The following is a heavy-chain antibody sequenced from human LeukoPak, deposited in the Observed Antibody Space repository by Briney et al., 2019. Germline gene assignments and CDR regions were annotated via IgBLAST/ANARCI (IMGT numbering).Heavy chain of an antibody. D-gene: IGHD3-16*01. CDR2: INHNGNVN. V-gene: IGHV3-7*03. CDR3: ARGGGLDV. J-gene: IGHJ6*02. Sequence: GGSLRLSCTASGFSFSSDWMNWARQAPGKGLEWVASINHNGNVNYYVDSVKGRFTISRDNAKNSLYLQMSNLRAEDTAVYFCARGGGLDVWGQGATVTVSS. CDR1: GFSFSSDW.